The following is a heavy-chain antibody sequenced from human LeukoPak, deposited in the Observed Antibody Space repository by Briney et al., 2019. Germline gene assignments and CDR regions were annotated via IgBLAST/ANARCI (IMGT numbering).Heavy chain of an antibody. CDR2: INHSGST. D-gene: IGHD1-1*01. V-gene: IGHV4-34*01. J-gene: IGHJ3*02. CDR3: ARGGYKPYVPLRALDI. Sequence: SETLSLTCAVYGGSFSGYYWSWIRQPPGKGLEWIGEINHSGSTNYNPSLKSRVTISVDTSKNQFSLKLSSVTAADTAVYYCARGGYKPYVPLRALDIWGQGTMVTVSS. CDR1: GGSFSGYY.